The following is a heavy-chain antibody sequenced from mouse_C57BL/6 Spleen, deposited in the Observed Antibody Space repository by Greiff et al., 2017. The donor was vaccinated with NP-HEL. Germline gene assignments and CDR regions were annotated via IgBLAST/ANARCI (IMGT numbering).Heavy chain of an antibody. CDR1: GFTFSSYA. J-gene: IGHJ3*01. CDR3: ARPYYYGSSPFAY. V-gene: IGHV5-4*01. Sequence: EVQLQESGGGLVKPGGSLKLSCAASGFTFSSYAMSWVRQTPEKRLEWVATISDGGSYTYYPDNVKGRFTISRDNAKNNLYLQMSHLKSEDTAMYYCARPYYYGSSPFAYWGQGTLVTVSA. CDR2: ISDGGSYT. D-gene: IGHD1-1*01.